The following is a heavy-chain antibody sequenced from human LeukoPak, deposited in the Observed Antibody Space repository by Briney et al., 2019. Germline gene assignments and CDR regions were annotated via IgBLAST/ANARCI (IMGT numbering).Heavy chain of an antibody. CDR1: GYTFTGYY. V-gene: IGHV1-2*02. Sequence: GASVKVSCKASGYTFTGYYMHWVRQAPGQGLEWMGWINPNSGGTNYAQKFQGRVTMTRDTSISTAYMELSRLRSDDTAVYYCARVDVETGYYYYYYMDVWGKGTTVTISS. CDR2: INPNSGGT. CDR3: ARVDVETGYYYYYYMDV. J-gene: IGHJ6*03. D-gene: IGHD3-9*01.